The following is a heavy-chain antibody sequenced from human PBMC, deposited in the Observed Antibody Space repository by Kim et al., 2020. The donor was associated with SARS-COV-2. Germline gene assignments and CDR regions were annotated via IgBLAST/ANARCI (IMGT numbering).Heavy chain of an antibody. CDR2: SYHGGSS. D-gene: IGHD3-16*01. Sequence: SETLSLTCTVSGASISGSTFYWGWIRQPPGKGLEWIASSYHGGSSYYNPSLKSRVTISVDTSRNQFSLKLSSVTAADTAVYYCAVRWGGGDRWGQGTLVT. V-gene: IGHV4-39*01. CDR1: GASISGSTFY. J-gene: IGHJ5*02. CDR3: AVRWGGGDR.